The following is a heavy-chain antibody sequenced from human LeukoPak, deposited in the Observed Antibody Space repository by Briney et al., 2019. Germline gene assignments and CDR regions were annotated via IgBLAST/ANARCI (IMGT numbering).Heavy chain of an antibody. V-gene: IGHV4-39*01. D-gene: IGHD4-17*01. CDR2: IYYSGST. J-gene: IGHJ4*02. CDR3: ARHYSGDLYYFDY. CDR1: GGSISRSLYY. Sequence: SETLSLTCTVSGGSISRSLYYWGWTRQPPGKGLEWIGTIYYSGSTYYNPSLRSRVTMSVDTSNNHFSLKLSSVTAADTAVYYCARHYSGDLYYFDYWGQGTLVTVSS.